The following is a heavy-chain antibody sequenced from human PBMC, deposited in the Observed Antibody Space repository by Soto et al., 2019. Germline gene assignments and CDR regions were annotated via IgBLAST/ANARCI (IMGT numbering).Heavy chain of an antibody. CDR1: GCTFASCA. J-gene: IGHJ5*02. D-gene: IGHD6-13*01. CDR3: ARVWKDSSSWYGPDWFDP. CDR2: INAGNGNT. V-gene: IGHV1-3*05. Sequence: QVQLVQSGAEEKKPGASVRVSCKASGCTFASCAMHWVRQAPGQRLEWMGWINAGNGNTQYSQKFQGRVTITRDTSASASYMELSSLRSEDTAVYYCARVWKDSSSWYGPDWFDPWGQGTLVTVSS.